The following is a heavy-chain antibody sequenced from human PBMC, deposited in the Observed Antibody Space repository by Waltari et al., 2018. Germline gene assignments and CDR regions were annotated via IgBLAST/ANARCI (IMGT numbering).Heavy chain of an antibody. CDR1: GYSLTESA. V-gene: IGHV1-24*01. CDR2: FDPEYGEA. Sequence: QVQLVQSGAEVKKPGASVKVSCRVSGYSLTESALQWVRQAPGKGLEWLGGFDPEYGEAVYAQEFQGRVTMTEDTSKDTAYVELSSLTYEDTAVYYCTRDRVGYCSGGTCYSRWFDPWGQGTLVTVSS. D-gene: IGHD2-15*01. CDR3: TRDRVGYCSGGTCYSRWFDP. J-gene: IGHJ5*02.